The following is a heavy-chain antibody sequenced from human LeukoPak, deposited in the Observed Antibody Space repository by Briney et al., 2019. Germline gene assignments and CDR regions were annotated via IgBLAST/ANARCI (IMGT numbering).Heavy chain of an antibody. V-gene: IGHV3-23*01. CDR1: GFTFSSYA. CDR2: ISGSGGNT. Sequence: GGSLRLSCVASGFTFSSYAMNWVRQAPGKGLEWVSLISGSGGNTYYADSVKGRFTISRDSSKNTLYLQMNSLRAEDTAVYYCARVRNYYGSGSHFDYWGQGTLVTVSS. J-gene: IGHJ4*02. D-gene: IGHD3-10*01. CDR3: ARVRNYYGSGSHFDY.